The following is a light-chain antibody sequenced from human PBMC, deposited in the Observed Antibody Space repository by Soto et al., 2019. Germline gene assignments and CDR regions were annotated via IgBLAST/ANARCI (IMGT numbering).Light chain of an antibody. J-gene: IGLJ3*02. V-gene: IGLV1-44*01. CDR1: SSNIGTYT. CDR3: AAWDDSLSGRV. CDR2: NNN. Sequence: QSVLTQPPSASGTPGQGVAISCSGSSSNIGTYTVNWYQRLPGTAPKLLIYNNNERPSGVPDRFSASKSGTSASLAISGLQSEDEAEYYCAAWDDSLSGRVFGGGTKVTVL.